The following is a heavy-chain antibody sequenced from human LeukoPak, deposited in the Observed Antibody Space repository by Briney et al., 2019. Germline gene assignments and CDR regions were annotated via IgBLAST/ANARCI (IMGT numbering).Heavy chain of an antibody. D-gene: IGHD4-17*01. V-gene: IGHV3-48*04. CDR2: ISSSSSTI. CDR1: GFTVSSNY. CDR3: ARDSSPSYGDYDY. Sequence: GGSLRLSCAASGFTVSSNYMSWVRQAPGKGLEWVSFISSSSSTIYYADSVKGRLTISRDNAKNSLYLQMNSLRAEDTAVYYCARDSSPSYGDYDYWGQGTLVTVSS. J-gene: IGHJ4*02.